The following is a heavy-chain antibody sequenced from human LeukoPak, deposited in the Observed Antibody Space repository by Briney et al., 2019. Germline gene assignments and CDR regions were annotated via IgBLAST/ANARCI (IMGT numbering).Heavy chain of an antibody. D-gene: IGHD1-1*01. Sequence: ASVKVSCKASGYTFTSYDINWVRQATGQGLEWMGWMNPNSGNTGYAQKFQGRVTMTRNTSISIAYMELNSLRAEDTAVYYCARDLSYDQDLWGQGTLVTVSS. V-gene: IGHV1-8*01. CDR3: ARDLSYDQDL. CDR1: GYTFTSYD. J-gene: IGHJ4*02. CDR2: MNPNSGNT.